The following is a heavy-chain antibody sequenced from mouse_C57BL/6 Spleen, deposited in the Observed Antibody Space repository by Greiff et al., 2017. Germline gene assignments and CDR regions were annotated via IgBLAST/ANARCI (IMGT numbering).Heavy chain of an antibody. CDR1: GFTFSDYG. CDR2: ISSGSSTI. CDR3: ARDYYGSSLWFAY. V-gene: IGHV5-17*01. Sequence: DVHLVESGGGLVKPGGSLKLSCAASGFTFSDYGMHWVRQAPEKGLEWVAYISSGSSTIYYADTVKGRFTISRDNAKNTLFLQMTSLRSEDTAMYYCARDYYGSSLWFAYWGQGTLVTVSA. D-gene: IGHD1-1*01. J-gene: IGHJ3*01.